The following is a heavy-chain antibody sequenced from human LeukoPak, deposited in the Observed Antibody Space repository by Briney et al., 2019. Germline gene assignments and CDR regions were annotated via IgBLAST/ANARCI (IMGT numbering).Heavy chain of an antibody. CDR1: GSSFTSYW. Sequence: GESLQISCQGSGSSFTSYWIGWVRQMPGKGLEWMGIIYPGDSDTRYSPSFQGQVTISADKSISTAYLQWSSLKASDTAMCYCARHSTREGIAVAGTRLDFDYWGQGTLVTVSS. CDR2: IYPGDSDT. J-gene: IGHJ4*02. D-gene: IGHD6-19*01. CDR3: ARHSTREGIAVAGTRLDFDY. V-gene: IGHV5-51*01.